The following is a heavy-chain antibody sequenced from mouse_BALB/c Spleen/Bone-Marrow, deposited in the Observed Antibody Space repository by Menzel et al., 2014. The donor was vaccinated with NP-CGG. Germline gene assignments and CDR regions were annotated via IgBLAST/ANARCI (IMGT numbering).Heavy chain of an antibody. J-gene: IGHJ4*01. CDR2: INPSNGRT. D-gene: IGHD2-1*01. Sequence: QVQLQQSGAELVKPGASVKLSCMASGFTFXSYWIHWVKQRPGQGPEWIGEINPSNGRTNYNEKFKSKATLTEDKSSSTAYMQLSSLTSEDSAVYYCARDGNYRYAMGYWGQGTSVTVSS. CDR3: ARDGNYRYAMGY. V-gene: IGHV1S81*02. CDR1: GFTFXSYW.